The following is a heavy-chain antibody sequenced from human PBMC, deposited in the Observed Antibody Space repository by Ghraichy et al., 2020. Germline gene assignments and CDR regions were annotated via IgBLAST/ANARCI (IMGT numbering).Heavy chain of an antibody. CDR2: ISWNGDKK. V-gene: IGHV3-9*01. CDR1: GVTFDDYA. CDR3: AKNKWAVAGTEDYFDY. J-gene: IGHJ4*02. D-gene: IGHD1-1*01. Sequence: SLNISCAASGVTFDDYAMEWVRQAPGKGLEWVSGISWNGDKKDYAHSVKGRFTISRDNAKTSLYLEMNSLRPEDTALYYCAKNKWAVAGTEDYFDYWGQGIFVTVSS.